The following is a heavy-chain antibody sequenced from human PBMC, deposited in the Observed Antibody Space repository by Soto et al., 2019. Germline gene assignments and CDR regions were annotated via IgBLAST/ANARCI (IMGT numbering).Heavy chain of an antibody. D-gene: IGHD1-26*01. Sequence: QVPLVQSGAEVKKPGASVQVSCKASGYTFTSYGISWVRQAPGQGLEWMGWISAYNSNTNYAQKRQVRVTMTTDTSTSTSYMELRSLRSGDTAVDYCARDRALELGDYWGQGTLVTVSS. V-gene: IGHV1-18*01. CDR2: ISAYNSNT. CDR1: GYTFTSYG. J-gene: IGHJ4*02. CDR3: ARDRALELGDY.